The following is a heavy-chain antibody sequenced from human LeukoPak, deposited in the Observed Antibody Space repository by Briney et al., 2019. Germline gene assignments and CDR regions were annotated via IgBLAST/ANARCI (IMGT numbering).Heavy chain of an antibody. CDR1: GGSVNSGTYY. J-gene: IGHJ4*02. V-gene: IGHV4-39*07. CDR2: IYYSGSA. D-gene: IGHD3-10*01. Sequence: SETLSLTCTVSGGSVNSGTYYWSWIRQPPGKGLEWIGNIYYSGSAYYNPSLKSRVTMSVDTSKNQFSLTLSSVTAADAAVYYCARAGDYYVSGSYLGYWGQGTLVTVSS. CDR3: ARAGDYYVSGSYLGY.